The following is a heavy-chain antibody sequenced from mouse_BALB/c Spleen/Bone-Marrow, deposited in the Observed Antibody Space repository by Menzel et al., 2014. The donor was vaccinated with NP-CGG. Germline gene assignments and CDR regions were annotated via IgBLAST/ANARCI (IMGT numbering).Heavy chain of an antibody. CDR3: AREVYGSWFAY. D-gene: IGHD2-2*01. CDR1: GYTFAYYT. CDR2: INPSSGYT. V-gene: IGHV1-4*01. J-gene: IGHJ3*01. Sequence: VQLQQSGAELARPGASVKMSCKASGYTFAYYTVHWVKQRPGQGLEWIGYINPSSGYTNYNQKFKDKATLTTDKSSSTAYIQLSSLTSEDSAVYYCAREVYGSWFAYWGQGTLVTVSA.